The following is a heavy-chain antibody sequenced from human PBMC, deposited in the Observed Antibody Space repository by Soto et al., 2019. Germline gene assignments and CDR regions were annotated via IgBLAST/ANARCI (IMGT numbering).Heavy chain of an antibody. CDR3: ARNTVDYYDSSGFDPLFDY. J-gene: IGHJ4*02. CDR2: ISSSSSTI. D-gene: IGHD3-22*01. Sequence: EVQLVESGGGLVQPGGSLRLSCAASGFTFSSYSMNWVRQAPGKGLEWVSYISSSSSTIYYADSVKGRFTISRDNAKNSLYLQINSLRDEDTAVYYCARNTVDYYDSSGFDPLFDYWGQGTLVTVSS. V-gene: IGHV3-48*02. CDR1: GFTFSSYS.